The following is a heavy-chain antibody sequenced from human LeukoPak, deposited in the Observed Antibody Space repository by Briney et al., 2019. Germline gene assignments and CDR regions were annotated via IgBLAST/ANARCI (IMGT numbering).Heavy chain of an antibody. CDR3: AKKTCSGGACYSALWFDP. Sequence: GGSLRLFCAASGFIFSSHAMSWVRQAPGKGLEWVSATSGSGSSIYYADSVKGRFTISRDNSKNTLYLQMKSLRADDTAVYYCAKKTCSGGACYSALWFDPWGQGTLVTVSS. J-gene: IGHJ5*02. V-gene: IGHV3-23*01. CDR2: TSGSGSSI. CDR1: GFIFSSHA. D-gene: IGHD2-21*01.